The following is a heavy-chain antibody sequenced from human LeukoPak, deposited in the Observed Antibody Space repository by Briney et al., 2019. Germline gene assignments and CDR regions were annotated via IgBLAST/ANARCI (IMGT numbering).Heavy chain of an antibody. CDR3: ARDQLRYFDWLPYY. J-gene: IGHJ4*02. CDR2: IYSGGST. D-gene: IGHD3-9*01. CDR1: GFTVSYNY. Sequence: GGSLRLSCAASGFTVSYNYMSWVHQAPGKGLEWVSVIYSGGSTYYADSVKGRFTISRDNSKNTLYLQMNSLRAEDTAVYYCARDQLRYFDWLPYYWGQGTLVTVSS. V-gene: IGHV3-66*01.